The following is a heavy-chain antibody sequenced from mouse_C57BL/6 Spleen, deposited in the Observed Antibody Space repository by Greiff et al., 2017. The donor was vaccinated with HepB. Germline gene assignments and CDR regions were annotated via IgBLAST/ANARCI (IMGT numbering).Heavy chain of an antibody. CDR2: INPGSGGT. CDR1: GYAFTNYL. V-gene: IGHV1-54*01. J-gene: IGHJ2*01. D-gene: IGHD2-3*01. CDR3: ARSMGLAFDY. Sequence: VMLVESGAELVRPGTSVKVSCKASGYAFTNYLIEWVKQRPGQGLEWIGVINPGSGGTNYNEKFKGKATLTADKSSSTAYMQLSSLTSEDSAVYFCARSMGLAFDYWGQGTTLTVSS.